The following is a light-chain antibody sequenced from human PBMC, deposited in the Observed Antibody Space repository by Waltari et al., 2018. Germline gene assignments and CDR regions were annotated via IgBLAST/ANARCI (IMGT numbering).Light chain of an antibody. Sequence: DIVMTQSPESLAVSLGERATINCKSSQRGLYYSNNKKYLAWYQQKPGQPPKLLIYWSSTREAGVPDLFSGGGSGTDFTLTIISLQAEDVAVYYCHQHYSTLTWTFGQGTKVEIK. J-gene: IGKJ1*01. CDR3: HQHYSTLTWT. V-gene: IGKV4-1*01. CDR2: WSS. CDR1: QRGLYYSNNKKY.